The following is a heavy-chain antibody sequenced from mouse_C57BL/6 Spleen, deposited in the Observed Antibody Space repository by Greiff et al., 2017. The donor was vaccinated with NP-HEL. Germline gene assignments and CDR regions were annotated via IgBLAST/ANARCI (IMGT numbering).Heavy chain of an antibody. D-gene: IGHD2-5*01. J-gene: IGHJ1*03. CDR1: GYTFTDYN. CDR2: INPNNGGT. V-gene: IGHV1-18*01. CDR3: ARPHYSNYGWYFDV. Sequence: VQLQQSGPELVKPGASVKIPCKASGYTFTDYNMDWVKQSHGKSLEWIGDINPNNGGTIYNQKFKGKATLTVDKSSSTAYMELRSLTSEDTAVYYCARPHYSNYGWYFDVWGTGTTVTVSS.